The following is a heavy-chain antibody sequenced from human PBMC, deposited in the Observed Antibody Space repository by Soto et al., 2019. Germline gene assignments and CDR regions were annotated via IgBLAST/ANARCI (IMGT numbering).Heavy chain of an antibody. J-gene: IGHJ4*02. Sequence: SGRTRVNRTQTLTLTCTFSGVSVSTSGLGGGWIRQAPAKALEWLALICWNDDKPPSPSPQRRRTIPKDTPKTQAVLTMTTMAPVDTAPHYCAHRRRRWLQYGLVYFDYCGQGTLVTVSS. V-gene: IGHV2-5*01. CDR2: ICWNDDK. CDR1: GVSVSTSGLG. CDR3: AHRRRRWLQYGLVYFDY. D-gene: IGHD3-10*01.